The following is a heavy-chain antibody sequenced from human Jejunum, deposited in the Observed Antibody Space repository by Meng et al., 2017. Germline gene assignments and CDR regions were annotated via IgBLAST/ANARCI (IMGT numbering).Heavy chain of an antibody. Sequence: VQFGVEVKNQGAQVKVSCRASGFAFISDAIYWVLQAPGQSLEWMGWITAGNGNTKYSQKFQGRVTITRDTSASTAYMELSSLRFEDTAVYYCARDMPDSSGSFNFWGQGTLVTVSS. CDR2: ITAGNGNT. CDR1: GFAFISDA. CDR3: ARDMPDSSGSFNF. D-gene: IGHD3-10*01. V-gene: IGHV1-3*01. J-gene: IGHJ4*02.